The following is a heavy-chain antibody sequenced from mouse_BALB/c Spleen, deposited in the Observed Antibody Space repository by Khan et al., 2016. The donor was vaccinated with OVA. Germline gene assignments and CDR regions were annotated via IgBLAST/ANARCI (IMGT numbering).Heavy chain of an antibody. V-gene: IGHV3-6*02. D-gene: IGHD1-1*01. CDR3: ARRFYYSYWYFDV. CDR1: GYSITSGNY. Sequence: EVQLVESGPGLVKPSQSLSLTCSVTGYSITSGNYWNWIRQFPGNKLEWMGYISYDGSFNYNPSLKNRISITRDTSENQFFLQLNSVTTEDTATYFSARRFYYSYWYFDVWGAGTTVTVSS. CDR2: ISYDGSF. J-gene: IGHJ1*01.